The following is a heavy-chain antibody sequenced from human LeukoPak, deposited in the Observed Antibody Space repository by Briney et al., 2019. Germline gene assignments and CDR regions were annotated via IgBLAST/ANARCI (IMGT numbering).Heavy chain of an antibody. D-gene: IGHD3-22*01. V-gene: IGHV3-30-3*01. CDR3: ARDYYYDSSGYPGL. J-gene: IGHJ4*02. Sequence: LGGSLRLSSAASGFTFSSYAMHWVRQAPGKGLEWVAVISYDGSNKYYADSVKGRFTISRDNSKNTLYLQMNSLRAEDTAVYYCARDYYYDSSGYPGLWGQGTLVTVSS. CDR1: GFTFSSYA. CDR2: ISYDGSNK.